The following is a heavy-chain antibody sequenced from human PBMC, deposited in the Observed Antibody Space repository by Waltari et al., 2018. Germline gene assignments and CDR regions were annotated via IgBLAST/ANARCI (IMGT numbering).Heavy chain of an antibody. D-gene: IGHD4-17*01. J-gene: IGHJ3*02. CDR2: IYYSGST. CDR1: GASITSGGYS. Sequence: QVQLQESGPGLVKPSQTLSLTCTFSGASITSGGYSWSWIRQPPGKGLEWIGYIYYSGSTYYNPSLKSLVTISVDTSKNQFSLKLSSVTAADTAVYYCARGQTYGGNACDIWGQGTMVTVSS. CDR3: ARGQTYGGNACDI. V-gene: IGHV4-31*01.